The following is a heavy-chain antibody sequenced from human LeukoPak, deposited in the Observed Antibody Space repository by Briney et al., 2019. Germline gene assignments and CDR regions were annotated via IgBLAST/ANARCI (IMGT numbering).Heavy chain of an antibody. CDR2: ISYDGSNK. CDR3: AKDRYYDSSGYRVLDY. J-gene: IGHJ4*02. CDR1: GFTFSSYG. D-gene: IGHD3-22*01. V-gene: IGHV3-30*18. Sequence: GGSLRLSCAASGFTFSSYGMHWVRQAPGKGLEGVAVISYDGSNKYYADSVKGRFTIYRDNSKNTLYLQMNSLRAEDTAVYYCAKDRYYDSSGYRVLDYWGQGTLVTVSS.